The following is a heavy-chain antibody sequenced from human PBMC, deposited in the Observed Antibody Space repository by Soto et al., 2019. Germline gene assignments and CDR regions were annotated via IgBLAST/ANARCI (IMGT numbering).Heavy chain of an antibody. CDR2: IYHSGST. CDR3: ARSEATVLDY. CDR1: GGSISSGGYS. D-gene: IGHD4-17*01. J-gene: IGHJ4*02. V-gene: IGHV4-30-2*01. Sequence: PSETLSLTCAVSGGSISSGGYSWSWIRQPPGKGLEWIGYIYHSGSTYYDPSLKSRVTISVDRSKNHFSLKLSSVTAADTAVYYCARSEATVLDYWGPGTLVTVSS.